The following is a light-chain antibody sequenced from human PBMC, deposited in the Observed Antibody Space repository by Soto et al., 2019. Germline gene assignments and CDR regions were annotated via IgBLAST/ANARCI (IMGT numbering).Light chain of an antibody. J-gene: IGLJ1*01. CDR3: GAFTGTSYA. Sequence: QSVLTQPASVSGSPGQSITISCTGTSSDVGGNKYVSWYQHYPGKAPKLMICDVSNRPSGFSNRFSGSKSGNTASLTISGLQAEDEADYYCGAFTGTSYAFGTGTKVTVL. V-gene: IGLV2-14*03. CDR2: DVS. CDR1: SSDVGGNKY.